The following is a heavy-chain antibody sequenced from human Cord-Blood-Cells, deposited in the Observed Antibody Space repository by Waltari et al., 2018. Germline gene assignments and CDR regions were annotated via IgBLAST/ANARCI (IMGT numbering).Heavy chain of an antibody. V-gene: IGHV1-2*02. D-gene: IGHD7-27*01. CDR3: ARGWGLTGDLFDY. Sequence: QVQLVQSGAEVKKPGASVKVSCKASGYTFTGYYMHWVRQAPGQGLEWMGWINPNRGGTNYAQKFQGRVTMTRDTSISTAYMELSRLRSDDTAVYYCARGWGLTGDLFDYWGQGTLVTVSS. CDR1: GYTFTGYY. J-gene: IGHJ4*02. CDR2: INPNRGGT.